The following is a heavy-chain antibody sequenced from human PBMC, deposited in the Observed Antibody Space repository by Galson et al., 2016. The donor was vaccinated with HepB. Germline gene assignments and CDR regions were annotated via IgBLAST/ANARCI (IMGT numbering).Heavy chain of an antibody. CDR1: GFTFSRYG. D-gene: IGHD2-21*02. CDR2: ISYDGGDK. V-gene: IGHV3-30*19. Sequence: SLRLSCAASGFTFSRYGMHWVRQAPGKGLEWVAVISYDGGDKHYADSVKGRFTVSRDNSKNTPFLQMNSLRVEDTAVYYCAKLDCGRDCPRDDWGQGTQVTVS. CDR3: AKLDCGRDCPRDD. J-gene: IGHJ4*02.